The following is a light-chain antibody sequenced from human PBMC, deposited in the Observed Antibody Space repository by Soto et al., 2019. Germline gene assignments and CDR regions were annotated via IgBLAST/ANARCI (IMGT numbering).Light chain of an antibody. Sequence: EIVLTQSPATLSLSPWEGASLSCSASQNISTYLAWYQQRPGQVPRLLIYGVSKRAPVIPARFSGSGSGTDFTLTVSGLETEDFATYYCQQRTNSPPWTFGQGTRVELK. V-gene: IGKV3-11*01. CDR3: QQRTNSPPWT. J-gene: IGKJ1*01. CDR2: GVS. CDR1: QNISTY.